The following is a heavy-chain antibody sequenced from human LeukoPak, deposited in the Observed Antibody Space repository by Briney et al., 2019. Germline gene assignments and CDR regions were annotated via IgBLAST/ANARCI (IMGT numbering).Heavy chain of an antibody. V-gene: IGHV3-30*02. J-gene: IGHJ4*02. Sequence: GGSLRLSRAASGFTFSSYGMHWVRQAPGKGLEWVAFIRYDGSNKYYADSVKGRFTISRDNSKNTLYLQMNSLRAEDTAVYYCARKNAYYYGSGSPDYWGQGTLVTVSS. CDR1: GFTFSSYG. CDR3: ARKNAYYYGSGSPDY. CDR2: IRYDGSNK. D-gene: IGHD3-10*01.